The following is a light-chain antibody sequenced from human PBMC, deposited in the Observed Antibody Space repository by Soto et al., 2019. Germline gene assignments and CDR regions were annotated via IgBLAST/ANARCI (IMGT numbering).Light chain of an antibody. CDR2: GAS. Sequence: EVVMTQSPATLSVSAGETVTLSCRASQSVSTKLAWYQQKPGLAPRLLIFGASTRATGVPARFSGSGSGTEFTLTNSSLQSEDFALYYCQQYNNWPPLTFGGGTKVEIK. V-gene: IGKV3-15*01. CDR3: QQYNNWPPLT. CDR1: QSVSTK. J-gene: IGKJ4*01.